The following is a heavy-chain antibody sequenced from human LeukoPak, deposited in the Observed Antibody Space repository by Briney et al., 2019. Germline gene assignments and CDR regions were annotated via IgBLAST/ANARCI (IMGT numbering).Heavy chain of an antibody. CDR3: AGSLSSDYYYMDV. CDR2: ISSCGSII. J-gene: IGHJ6*03. V-gene: IGHV3-48*03. Sequence: GGSLRLSCSASGFTFSSYEMNWVRQAPRKGLEWVSHISSCGSIIFYPDSVKGRFTISSDNAKNSLYLQMNSLRAEDTSVYYCAGSLSSDYYYMDVWGKGTTVTVSS. CDR1: GFTFSSYE.